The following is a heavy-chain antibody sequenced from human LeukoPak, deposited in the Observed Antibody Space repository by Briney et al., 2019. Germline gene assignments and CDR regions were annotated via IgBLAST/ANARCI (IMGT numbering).Heavy chain of an antibody. Sequence: GGSLRPSCAASGFTFSSYAMHWVRQAPGKGLEWVAVISYDGSNKYYADSVKGRFTISRDNSKNTLYLQMNSLRAEDTAVYYCATSGSYYFDYWGQGTLVTVSS. V-gene: IGHV3-30*14. CDR1: GFTFSSYA. D-gene: IGHD3-16*02. J-gene: IGHJ4*02. CDR3: ATSGSYYFDY. CDR2: ISYDGSNK.